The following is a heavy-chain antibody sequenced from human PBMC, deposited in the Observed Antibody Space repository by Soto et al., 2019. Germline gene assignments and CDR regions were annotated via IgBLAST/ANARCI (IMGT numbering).Heavy chain of an antibody. J-gene: IGHJ4*02. Sequence: SETLSLTCSVSGGSIISHYWSWIRQPPGKGLEWIGYIHYTGSTDYNPSLKSRLTISVDTSKNQFSLKLSSVTAADTAVYYCARRWGTYFDFWGQGTLVTVSS. CDR3: ARRWGTYFDF. V-gene: IGHV4-59*11. CDR1: GGSIISHY. CDR2: IHYTGST. D-gene: IGHD7-27*01.